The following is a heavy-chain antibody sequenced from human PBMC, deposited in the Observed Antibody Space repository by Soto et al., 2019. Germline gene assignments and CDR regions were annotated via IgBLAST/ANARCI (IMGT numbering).Heavy chain of an antibody. J-gene: IGHJ5*01. CDR1: GFSLTSSGVG. CDR3: AHRVINSGSWDVDCFDS. D-gene: IGHD1-26*01. CDR2: IYWDNDR. V-gene: IGHV2-5*02. Sequence: QITLKESGPTLVEPTQTLTLTCSFSGFSLTSSGVGVGWFRQAPGKALECLGIIYWDNDRRYNPSLKTRLTITKDTSKNQVVLTMTYMEPVDTGTYYCAHRVINSGSWDVDCFDSWGQGTPVTVS.